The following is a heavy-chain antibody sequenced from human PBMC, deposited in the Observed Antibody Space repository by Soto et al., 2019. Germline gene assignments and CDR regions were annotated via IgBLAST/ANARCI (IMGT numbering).Heavy chain of an antibody. CDR3: ARVARYSYGPPGYYDY. Sequence: SETLSLTCTVSGGSISSSSYYWGWIRQPPGKGLEWIGSIYYSGSTNYNPSLKSRVTISVDTSKNQFSLKLSSVTAADTAVYYCARVARYSYGPPGYYDYWGQGTLVTVSS. CDR1: GGSISSSSYY. D-gene: IGHD5-18*01. J-gene: IGHJ4*02. V-gene: IGHV4-39*07. CDR2: IYYSGST.